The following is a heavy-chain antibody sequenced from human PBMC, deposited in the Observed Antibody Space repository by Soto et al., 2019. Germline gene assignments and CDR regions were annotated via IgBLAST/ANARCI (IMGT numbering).Heavy chain of an antibody. J-gene: IGHJ4*02. CDR1: GFTFSSYS. Sequence: PGGSLRLSCAASGFTFSSYSMNWVRQAPGKGLEWVSSISSSSSYIYYADSVKGRFTISRDNAKNSLYLQMNSLRAEDTAVYYCACIAVAGDFDYWGQGTLVTVSS. CDR2: ISSSSSYI. D-gene: IGHD6-19*01. V-gene: IGHV3-21*01. CDR3: ACIAVAGDFDY.